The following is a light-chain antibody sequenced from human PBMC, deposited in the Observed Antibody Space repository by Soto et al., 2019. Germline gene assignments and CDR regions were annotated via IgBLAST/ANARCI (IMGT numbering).Light chain of an antibody. CDR1: QSVTSNQ. CDR3: QQYRSWPRT. Sequence: EIVLTQSPGTLSLSPGERATLSCRASQSVTSNQFAWFRQKPGQAPRLLIWGVSNRATGIPERFSGSGSGTDFTLTISSLQSEDFAVYYCQQYRSWPRTFGQGTKVDIK. J-gene: IGKJ1*01. CDR2: GVS. V-gene: IGKV3-20*01.